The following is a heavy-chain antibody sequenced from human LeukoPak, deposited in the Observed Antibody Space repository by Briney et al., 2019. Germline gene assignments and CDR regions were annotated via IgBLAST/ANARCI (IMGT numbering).Heavy chain of an antibody. Sequence: ASVKVSCKASGYTFTTYYIHWVRQAPGQGLEWMGYINPNSGGTNYARKFQDRVTMTRDTSISTAYMELSRLRSDDTAVYYCARAATAMVRGVMGYWGQGTLVTVSS. J-gene: IGHJ4*02. V-gene: IGHV1-2*02. CDR2: INPNSGGT. CDR1: GYTFTTYY. CDR3: ARAATAMVRGVMGY. D-gene: IGHD3-10*01.